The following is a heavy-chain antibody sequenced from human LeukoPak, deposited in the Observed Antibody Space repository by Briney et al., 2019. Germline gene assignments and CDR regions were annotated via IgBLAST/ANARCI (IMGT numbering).Heavy chain of an antibody. V-gene: IGHV1-18*01. CDR3: ATCGYYGSGTCRHDY. Sequence: GASVKVSCKASGDTFSSFGISWVRQAPGQGLEWMGWLSVYNGNTVYAQKIQGRVTMTTDTSTGTTYMDLRSLRSDDTAVYYCATCGYYGSGTCRHDYWGQGTLVTVSS. D-gene: IGHD3-10*01. J-gene: IGHJ4*02. CDR2: LSVYNGNT. CDR1: GDTFSSFG.